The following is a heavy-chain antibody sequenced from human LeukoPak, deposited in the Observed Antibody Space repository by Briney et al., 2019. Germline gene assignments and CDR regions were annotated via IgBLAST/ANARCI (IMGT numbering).Heavy chain of an antibody. CDR2: INEVGSDT. CDR1: GFTVSSNY. CDR3: AGEPRQLAY. D-gene: IGHD6-6*01. J-gene: IGHJ4*02. Sequence: GGSLRLSCAASGFTVSSNYMSWVRQAPGKGLEWVSSINEVGSDTRYADSVRGRFTISRDNAKNSLYLQMNSLTVEDTATYYCAGEPRQLAYWGQGTLVTVSS. V-gene: IGHV3-7*03.